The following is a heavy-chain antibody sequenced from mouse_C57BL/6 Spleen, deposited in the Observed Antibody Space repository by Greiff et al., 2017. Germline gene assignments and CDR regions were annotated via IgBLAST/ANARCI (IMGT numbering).Heavy chain of an antibody. CDR3: ARSRTYYDYDEYYAMDY. D-gene: IGHD2-4*01. Sequence: LEESGPELVKPGASVKISCKASGYSFTDYNMNWVKQSNGKSLEWIGVINPNYGTTSYNKKFKGKATLTVDQSSSTAYIQLNSLTSEDSAVYYCARSRTYYDYDEYYAMDYWGQGTSVTVSS. J-gene: IGHJ4*01. CDR2: INPNYGTT. V-gene: IGHV1-39*01. CDR1: GYSFTDYN.